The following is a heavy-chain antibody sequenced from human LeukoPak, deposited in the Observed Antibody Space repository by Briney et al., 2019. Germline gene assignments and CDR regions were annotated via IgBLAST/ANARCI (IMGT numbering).Heavy chain of an antibody. Sequence: GESLKISCKGSGYSFTNYWIGWVRQMPGKGLEWMGIIYPGDSDTRYGPSFQGQVTISADKSISTAYLQWSSLKASDTAIYYCARPSDSNTWSRRTFDLWGQGTMVTVFS. CDR3: ARPSDSNTWSRRTFDL. J-gene: IGHJ3*01. V-gene: IGHV5-51*01. CDR1: GYSFTNYW. D-gene: IGHD6-13*01. CDR2: IYPGDSDT.